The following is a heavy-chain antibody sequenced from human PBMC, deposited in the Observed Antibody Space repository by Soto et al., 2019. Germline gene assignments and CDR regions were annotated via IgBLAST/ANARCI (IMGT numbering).Heavy chain of an antibody. D-gene: IGHD3-10*01. Sequence: QLQLQESGPGLVKPSETLSLTCTVSGGSISSSSYYWGWIRQPPGKGLEWIGSIYYSGSTYYNPSLKSRVTISVDTSKNQFSLKLSSVTAADTAVYYCASTGRITMVRGVYNWFDPWGQGTLVTVSS. CDR2: IYYSGST. V-gene: IGHV4-39*01. J-gene: IGHJ5*02. CDR3: ASTGRITMVRGVYNWFDP. CDR1: GGSISSSSYY.